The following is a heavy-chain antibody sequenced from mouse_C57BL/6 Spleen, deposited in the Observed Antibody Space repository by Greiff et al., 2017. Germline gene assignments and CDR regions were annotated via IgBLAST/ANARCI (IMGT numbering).Heavy chain of an antibody. CDR3: ARSDYDGTYYYAMDY. D-gene: IGHD2-4*01. CDR1: GYTFTDYN. Sequence: EVQLQQSGPELVKPGASVKIPCKASGYTFTDYNMDWVKQSHGKSLEWIGDINPNNGGTIYNQKFKGKATLTVDKSSSTAYMELRSLKSEDTAVYYCARSDYDGTYYYAMDYWGQGTSVTVSS. V-gene: IGHV1-18*01. CDR2: INPNNGGT. J-gene: IGHJ4*01.